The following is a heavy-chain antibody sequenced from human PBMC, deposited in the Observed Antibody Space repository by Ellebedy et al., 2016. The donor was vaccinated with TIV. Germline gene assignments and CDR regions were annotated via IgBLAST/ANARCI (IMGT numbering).Heavy chain of an antibody. D-gene: IGHD6-13*01. Sequence: ESLKISCAVYGGSFSGYYWSWIRQPPGKGLEWIGEINHSGSSNYNPSLKSRVTISVDTSENQFSLRLSAVAAADTAIYFCAREADGSSWYDYWGQGTLVTVSS. CDR1: GGSFSGYY. CDR3: AREADGSSWYDY. V-gene: IGHV4-34*01. J-gene: IGHJ4*02. CDR2: INHSGSS.